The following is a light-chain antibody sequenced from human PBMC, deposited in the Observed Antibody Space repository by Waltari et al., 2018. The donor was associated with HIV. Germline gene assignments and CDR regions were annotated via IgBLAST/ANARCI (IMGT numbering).Light chain of an antibody. CDR1: SSAVGGYNL. J-gene: IGLJ2*01. V-gene: IGLV2-23*02. CDR3: CAYAGSTTYVI. CDR2: EVS. Sequence: QSALTQPASVSGSPGQSISISCTGPSSAVGGYNLVSRYQQHPGKAPKLLIDEVSKRPSGVSNRFSGSKSGNTASLTISGLQAVDEADYYCCAYAGSTTYVIFGGGTKLTVL.